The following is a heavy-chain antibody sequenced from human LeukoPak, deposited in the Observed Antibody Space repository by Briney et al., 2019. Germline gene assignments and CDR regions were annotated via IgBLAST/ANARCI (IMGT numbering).Heavy chain of an antibody. CDR2: IYYSGST. J-gene: IGHJ5*02. Sequence: SETLPLTCTVSGGSISSSSYYWGWIRQPPGKGLEWIGSIYYSGSTYYNPSLKSRVTISVDTSKNQFSLKLSSVTAADTAVYYCAEERWGHCFDPWGQGTLVTVSS. CDR1: GGSISSSSYY. D-gene: IGHD4-23*01. CDR3: AEERWGHCFDP. V-gene: IGHV4-39*01.